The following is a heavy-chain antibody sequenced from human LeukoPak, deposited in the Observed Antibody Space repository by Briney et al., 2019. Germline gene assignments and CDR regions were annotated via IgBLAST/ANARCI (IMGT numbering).Heavy chain of an antibody. V-gene: IGHV3-30*02. D-gene: IGHD2-8*02. CDR2: IPFDRSDK. CDR3: AKDHYWSWDH. J-gene: IGHJ4*02. CDR1: GFGFGGNA. Sequence: GGSLRLSCAASGFGFGGNAMHWVRQAPGKGLEWVAFIPFDRSDKYYADSVKGRFTISRDNSKNTLFLQMNTLRPEDTAIYYCAKDHYWSWDHWGQGTLVTVSS.